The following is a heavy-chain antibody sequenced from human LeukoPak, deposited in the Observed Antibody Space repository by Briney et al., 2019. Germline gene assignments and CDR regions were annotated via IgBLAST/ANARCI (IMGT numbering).Heavy chain of an antibody. CDR3: ARAMDDILTGHWFDP. CDR2: IYTSGST. J-gene: IGHJ5*02. V-gene: IGHV4-4*07. D-gene: IGHD3-9*01. Sequence: SETLSLTCTVSGGSISSYYWSWIRQPAGKGLEWIGRIYTSGSTNYNPSLKSRVTMSVDTSKNQFSLKLSSVTAVDTAVYYCARAMDDILTGHWFDPWGQGTLVTVSS. CDR1: GGSISSYY.